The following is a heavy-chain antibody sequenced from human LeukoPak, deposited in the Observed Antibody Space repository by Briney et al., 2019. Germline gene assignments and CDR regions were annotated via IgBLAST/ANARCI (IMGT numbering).Heavy chain of an antibody. CDR3: TTGPPRVPAADRNFMDV. J-gene: IGHJ6*03. CDR1: GFTFSNAW. D-gene: IGHD2-2*01. Sequence: GGSLRLSCAASGFTFSNAWMSWVRQAPGKGLEWVGRIKSKTDGGTTDYAAPVKGRFTISRDDSKNTLYLQMNSLKTEDTAVYYCTTGPPRVPAADRNFMDVWGKGTTVTTSS. V-gene: IGHV3-15*01. CDR2: IKSKTDGGTT.